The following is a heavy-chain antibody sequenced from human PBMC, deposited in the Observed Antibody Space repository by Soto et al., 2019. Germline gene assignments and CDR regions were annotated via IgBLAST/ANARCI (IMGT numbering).Heavy chain of an antibody. V-gene: IGHV1-46*01. Sequence: ASVKVSCKASGYTFTSYYMHWVRQAPGQGLEWMGIINPSGGSTSYAQKFQGRVTMTRDKSTSTAYMELSSLRSEDTAVYYCARALVGRLYYYYYGMDVWGQGTTVTVSS. CDR2: INPSGGST. J-gene: IGHJ6*02. D-gene: IGHD6-13*01. CDR1: GYTFTSYY. CDR3: ARALVGRLYYYYYGMDV.